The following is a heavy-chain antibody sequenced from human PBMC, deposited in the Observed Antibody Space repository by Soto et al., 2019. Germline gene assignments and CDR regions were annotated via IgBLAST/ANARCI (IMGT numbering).Heavy chain of an antibody. Sequence: GASVKVSCKASGYTFTSYDINWVRQATGQGLEWMGWMNPNSGNTGYAQKLQGRVTMTRNTSISTAYMELSSLRSEDTAVYYCARESITIFGVVIQNWFDPWGQGTLVTVSS. CDR1: GYTFTSYD. D-gene: IGHD3-3*01. CDR3: ARESITIFGVVIQNWFDP. J-gene: IGHJ5*02. V-gene: IGHV1-8*01. CDR2: MNPNSGNT.